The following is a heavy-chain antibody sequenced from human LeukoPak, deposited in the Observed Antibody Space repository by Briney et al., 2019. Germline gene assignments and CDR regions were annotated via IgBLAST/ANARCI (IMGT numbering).Heavy chain of an antibody. Sequence: ASVKVSCKASGYTFTSYYMHWVRQAPGQGLEWMGLINPSGGSTSYAQKFQGRVTMTRDTSTSTVYMELSSLRSEDTAVYYCARDYDFWSGPIKEYYFDYWGQGTLVTVSS. CDR3: ARDYDFWSGPIKEYYFDY. D-gene: IGHD3-3*01. CDR1: GYTFTSYY. V-gene: IGHV1-46*01. J-gene: IGHJ4*02. CDR2: INPSGGST.